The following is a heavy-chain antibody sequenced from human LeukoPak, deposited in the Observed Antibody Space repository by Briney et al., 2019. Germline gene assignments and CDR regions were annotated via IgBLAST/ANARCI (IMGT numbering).Heavy chain of an antibody. J-gene: IGHJ4*02. D-gene: IGHD4/OR15-4a*01. CDR3: ARRAGAYSHPYDY. V-gene: IGHV3-11*01. CDR1: GFIFSDYY. Sequence: GGSLRLSCAASGFIFSDYYMGWIRQAPGRGLEWVSYISDSGSNIYYTDSVKGRFTISRDNSKNTLYLQMNSLRAEDTAVYYCARRAGAYSHPYDYWGQGTLVTVSS. CDR2: ISDSGSNI.